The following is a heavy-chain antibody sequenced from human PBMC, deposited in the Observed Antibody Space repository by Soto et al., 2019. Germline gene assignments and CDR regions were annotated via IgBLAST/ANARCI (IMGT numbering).Heavy chain of an antibody. CDR3: LRGNSPSST. V-gene: IGHV3-7*02. D-gene: IGHD4-4*01. J-gene: IGHJ5*02. CDR2: INQVGSAQ. Sequence: EVQLVESGGGLVQPGGSLRLSCVTSGFSFSTFWLNWVRQAPGRGLEWVANINQVGSAQYYVDSVKGRFTISRDNAQRKLYLQMARLRVAEEAVQYCLRGNSPSSTWGQGTLVTASS. CDR1: GFSFSTFW.